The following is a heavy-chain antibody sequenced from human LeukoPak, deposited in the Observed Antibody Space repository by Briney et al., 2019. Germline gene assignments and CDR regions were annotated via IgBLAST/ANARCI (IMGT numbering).Heavy chain of an antibody. Sequence: PGGSLSLSCAASGFTFSSYAMSWVRQAPGKGLKWVSAISGSGGSTYYADSVKGRFTISRDNSKNKLYLQMNSLRAEDTAVYYCAKDKIRSFPTRTREYSGYDGSVAFDIWGQGTMVTVSS. CDR3: AKDKIRSFPTRTREYSGYDGSVAFDI. D-gene: IGHD5-12*01. CDR2: ISGSGGST. J-gene: IGHJ3*02. CDR1: GFTFSSYA. V-gene: IGHV3-23*01.